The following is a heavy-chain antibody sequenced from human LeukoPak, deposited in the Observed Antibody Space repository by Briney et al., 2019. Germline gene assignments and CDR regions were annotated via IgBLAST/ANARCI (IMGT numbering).Heavy chain of an antibody. CDR1: VFTFSSYA. Sequence: GGSLRLSCAASVFTFSSYAMSWVRQAPGEGLEWVSAISGSGGSTYYADSVKGRFTISRDNSKNTLYLQMNSLRAEDTAVYYCARSPTKRVNEDYWGQGTLVTVSS. V-gene: IGHV3-23*01. CDR2: ISGSGGST. J-gene: IGHJ4*02. CDR3: ARSPTKRVNEDY. D-gene: IGHD2-8*01.